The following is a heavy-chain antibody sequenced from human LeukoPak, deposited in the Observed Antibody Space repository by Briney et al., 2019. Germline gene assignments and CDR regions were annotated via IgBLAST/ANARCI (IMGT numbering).Heavy chain of an antibody. CDR3: AGDFWSGYYFRD. V-gene: IGHV4-39*07. J-gene: IGHJ4*02. CDR1: GGSISSSSYY. D-gene: IGHD3-3*01. Sequence: SETLSLTCTVSGGSISSSSYYWGWIRQPPGKGLEWIGSIYHSGSTYYNPSLKSRVTISVDTSKNQFSLKLSSVTAADTAVYYCAGDFWSGYYFRDWGQGTLVTVSS. CDR2: IYHSGST.